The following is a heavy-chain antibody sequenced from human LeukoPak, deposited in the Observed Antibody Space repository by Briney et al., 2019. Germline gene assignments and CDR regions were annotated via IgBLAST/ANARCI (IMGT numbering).Heavy chain of an antibody. CDR3: ARGRPLDYDSSGRIPRIDAFDI. Sequence: SQTLSLTCTVSGGSISSGGYYWSWIRQPPGKGLEWIGYIYYSGSTYYNPSLKSRVTISVDTSKNQFSLKLSSVTAADTAVYYCARGRPLDYDSSGRIPRIDAFDIWGQGTMVTVCS. D-gene: IGHD3-22*01. CDR1: GGSISSGGYY. CDR2: IYYSGST. V-gene: IGHV4-31*03. J-gene: IGHJ3*02.